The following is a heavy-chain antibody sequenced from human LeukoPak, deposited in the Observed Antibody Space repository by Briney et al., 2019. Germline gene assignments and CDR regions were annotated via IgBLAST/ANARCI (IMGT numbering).Heavy chain of an antibody. D-gene: IGHD4-23*01. V-gene: IGHV5-51*01. CDR1: GYIFTSYW. Sequence: GESLKISCKGTGYIFTSYWIAWVRQTPGKGLEWMGSIYRGDSDTRYSPSFQGQVLISADKSISTVYLQRSSLKASDTAIYYCARLGTTVATPFLYWGQGTLVTVSS. J-gene: IGHJ1*01. CDR2: IYRGDSDT. CDR3: ARLGTTVATPFLY.